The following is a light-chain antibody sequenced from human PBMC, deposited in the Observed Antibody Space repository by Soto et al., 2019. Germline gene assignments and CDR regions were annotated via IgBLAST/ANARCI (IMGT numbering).Light chain of an antibody. CDR1: SNDVGNYNY. J-gene: IGLJ3*02. Sequence: QSVLTQPRSVSGSPGQSVTFSCTGTSNDVGNYNYVSWYQQHPGKAPTLMIYEFSKRPSGVPDRFSGSKSGNTASLTISGLQGEHEADYYCCSYAGSYTWVFGGGTKLTVL. CDR2: EFS. CDR3: CSYAGSYTWV. V-gene: IGLV2-11*01.